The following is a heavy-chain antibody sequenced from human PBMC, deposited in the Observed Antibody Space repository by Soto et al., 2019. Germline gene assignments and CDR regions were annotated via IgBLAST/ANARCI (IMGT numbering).Heavy chain of an antibody. CDR2: INHSGST. D-gene: IGHD2-8*02. J-gene: IGHJ4*02. V-gene: IGHV4-34*01. CDR1: GGSFSGYY. Sequence: PSETLSLTCAVYGGSFSGYYWSWIRQPPGKGLEWIGEINHSGSTNYNPSLKSRVTISVDTSKNQFSLKLSSVTAADTAVYYCARGLRVARDHDYWGQGTLVTVSS. CDR3: ARGLRVARDHDY.